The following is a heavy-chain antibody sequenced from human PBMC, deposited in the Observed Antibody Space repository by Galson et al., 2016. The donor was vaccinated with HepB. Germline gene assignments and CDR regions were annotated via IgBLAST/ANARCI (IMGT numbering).Heavy chain of an antibody. J-gene: IGHJ3*02. CDR1: GFTFSNYA. CDR3: AKESPKNAGGAFDI. D-gene: IGHD1-1*01. Sequence: SLRLSCAASGFTFSNYAMSWVRQAPGKGLEWVSAICGSTGRTYYADSVKGHFTISRDNYKNTLYLQMNSLRAGDTALYYCAKESPKNAGGAFDIWGQGTMVTVSS. V-gene: IGHV3-23*01. CDR2: ICGSTGRT.